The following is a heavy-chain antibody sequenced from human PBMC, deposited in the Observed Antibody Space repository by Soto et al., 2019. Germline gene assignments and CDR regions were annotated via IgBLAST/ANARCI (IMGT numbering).Heavy chain of an antibody. D-gene: IGHD3-3*01. V-gene: IGHV4-39*01. Sequence: SETLSLTCTVSGGSISSSSYYWGWIRQPPGKGLEWIGSIYYSGSTYYNPSLKSRVTISVDTSKNQFSLKLSSVTAADTAVYYCEGGVVITGNYYYYGMDVWGQGTTVTVSS. CDR1: GGSISSSSYY. J-gene: IGHJ6*02. CDR2: IYYSGST. CDR3: EGGVVITGNYYYYGMDV.